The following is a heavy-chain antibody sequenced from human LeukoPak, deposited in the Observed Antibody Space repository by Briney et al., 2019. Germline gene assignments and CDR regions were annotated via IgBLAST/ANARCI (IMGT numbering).Heavy chain of an antibody. CDR1: GYTFTSYD. J-gene: IGHJ6*03. Sequence: ASVKVSCKASGYTFTSYDINWVRQATGQGLEWMGWMNPNSGNTGYAQKFQGRVTMTRNTSISTAYMELSSLRSEDTAVYYCARESGSGSYNFYYYYMDVWGKGTTVTISS. CDR2: MNPNSGNT. D-gene: IGHD3-10*01. V-gene: IGHV1-8*01. CDR3: ARESGSGSYNFYYYYMDV.